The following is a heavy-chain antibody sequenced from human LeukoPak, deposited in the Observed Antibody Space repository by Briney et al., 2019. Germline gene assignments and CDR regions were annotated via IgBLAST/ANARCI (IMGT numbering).Heavy chain of an antibody. V-gene: IGHV3-23*01. J-gene: IGHJ3*02. D-gene: IGHD1-14*01. CDR2: ISGDASGT. CDR3: AKGGVTSVYHAFDI. Sequence: GGSLRLSCAASGFTFTSYAMSWVRQAPGKGLEWVSAISGDASGTYYTDSVKVRFTISRDNSKNTLFLQMNSLRVEDTAVYYCAKGGVTSVYHAFDIWGQGTMVTVSS. CDR1: GFTFTSYA.